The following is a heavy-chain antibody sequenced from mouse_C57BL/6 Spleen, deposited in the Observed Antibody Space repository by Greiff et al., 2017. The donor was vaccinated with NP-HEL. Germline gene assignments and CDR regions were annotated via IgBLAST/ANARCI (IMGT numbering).Heavy chain of an antibody. CDR2: ISSGGDSI. J-gene: IGHJ4*01. CDR3: TSSGAYDGYYPYYAMDY. D-gene: IGHD2-3*01. Sequence: EVMLVESGEGLVKPGGSLKLSCAASGFNFSSYAMSWVRQTPEKRLEWVAYISSGGDSIYYAVTVKGRFTITRDNARNTLYLQMSSLKSEDTAMYYCTSSGAYDGYYPYYAMDYWGQGTSVTVSS. V-gene: IGHV5-9-1*02. CDR1: GFNFSSYA.